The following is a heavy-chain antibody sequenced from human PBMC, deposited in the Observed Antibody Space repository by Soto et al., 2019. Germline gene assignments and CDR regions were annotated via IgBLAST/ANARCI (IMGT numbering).Heavy chain of an antibody. V-gene: IGHV5-51*01. CDR2: IYPGDSDT. J-gene: IGHJ5*02. CDR1: GYSFTSYW. Sequence: GESLKISCKGSGYSFTSYWIGWVRQMPGKGLEWMGIIYPGDSDTRYSPSFQGQVTISADKSISTAYLQWSSLKASDTAMYYCARSTPGILMVYAIPWFDPWGQGTLVTVPS. CDR3: ARSTPGILMVYAIPWFDP. D-gene: IGHD2-8*01.